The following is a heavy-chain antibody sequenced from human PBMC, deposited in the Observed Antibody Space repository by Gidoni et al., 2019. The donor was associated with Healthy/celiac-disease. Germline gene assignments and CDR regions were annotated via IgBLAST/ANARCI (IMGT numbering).Heavy chain of an antibody. D-gene: IGHD6-13*01. CDR1: GFTFSSYS. CDR3: ARATLIAAAGNYYYYGMDV. CDR2: IRSSSSYI. V-gene: IGHV3-21*01. Sequence: EVQLVESGGGLVKPGGSLRLSCAASGFTFSSYSMNWVRQAPGKGLEWVSSIRSSSSYIYYADSVKGRFTISRDNAKNSLYLQMNSLRAEDTAVYYCARATLIAAAGNYYYYGMDVWGQGTTVTVSS. J-gene: IGHJ6*02.